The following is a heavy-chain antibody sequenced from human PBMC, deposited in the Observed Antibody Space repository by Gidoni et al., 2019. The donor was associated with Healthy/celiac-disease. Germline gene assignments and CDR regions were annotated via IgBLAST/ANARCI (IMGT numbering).Heavy chain of an antibody. CDR3: ASMALTIDY. V-gene: IGHV4-39*01. D-gene: IGHD4-17*01. CDR2: IYYSGST. J-gene: IGHJ4*02. CDR1: GGSISSSSYY. Sequence: QLQLQESGPGLVKPPETLSLTCTVSGGSISSSSYYWGWIRQPPGKGLEWIGSIYYSGSTYYNPPLKSRVTISVDTSKNQFSLKLSSVTAADTAVYYCASMALTIDYWGQGTLVTVSS.